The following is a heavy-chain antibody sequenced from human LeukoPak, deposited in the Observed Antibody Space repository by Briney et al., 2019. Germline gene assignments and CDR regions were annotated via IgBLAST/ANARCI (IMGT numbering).Heavy chain of an antibody. CDR3: ALLPQYYDSSEPDVDY. D-gene: IGHD3-22*01. Sequence: GGSLKLSCTASGFTFSNFPMTWVRQAPGKGLEWVSAISGSGGSTYYADSVKGRFTISRDNSKNTLYLQMNSLRAEDTAVYYCALLPQYYDSSEPDVDYWGQGTLVTVSS. CDR1: GFTFSNFP. CDR2: ISGSGGST. J-gene: IGHJ4*02. V-gene: IGHV3-23*01.